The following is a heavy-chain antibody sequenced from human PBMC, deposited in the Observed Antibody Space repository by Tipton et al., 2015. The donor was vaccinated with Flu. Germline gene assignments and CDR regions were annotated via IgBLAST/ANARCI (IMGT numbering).Heavy chain of an antibody. CDR3: ARVGAVFGEVTARRRGDLDY. Sequence: QLVQSGAEVKKPGASVKVSCKASGYSFHTYAISWMRQAPGQGLEWMGWISAYNGDTKFAQNLQGRITMTTDTSTSTAYMELRGLRSDDTAVYYCARVGAVFGEVTARRRGDLDYWGQGTLVSVSS. J-gene: IGHJ4*02. D-gene: IGHD3-3*01. CDR2: ISAYNGDT. CDR1: GYSFHTYA. V-gene: IGHV1-18*01.